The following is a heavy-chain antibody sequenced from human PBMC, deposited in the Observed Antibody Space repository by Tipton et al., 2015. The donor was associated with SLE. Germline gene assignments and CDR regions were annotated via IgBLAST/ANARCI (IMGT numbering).Heavy chain of an antibody. CDR1: GFTFSGSA. CDR3: IRQGGYEFPHYFDSSGYDY. V-gene: IGHV3-73*01. D-gene: IGHD3-22*01. J-gene: IGHJ4*02. CDR2: IRNKATNYAT. Sequence: QLVQSGGGLVQPGGSLRLSCVASGFTFSGSAMHWVRQASGKGLEWVGRIRNKATNYATAYGASVKGRFTISRDDSKNTAYLQMNSLKTEDTAVYYCIRQGGYEFPHYFDSSGYDYWGQGTLVTVSS.